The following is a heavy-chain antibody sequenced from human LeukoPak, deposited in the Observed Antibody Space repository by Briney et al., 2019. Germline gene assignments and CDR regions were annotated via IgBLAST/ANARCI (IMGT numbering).Heavy chain of an antibody. D-gene: IGHD3-10*01. Sequence: ASVKVSCKASGYTFTGYYMHWVRPAPGQGLEWMGWINPNSGGTNYAQKFQGRVTMTRDTSISTAYMELSRLRSDDTAVYYCARDSLAVRGVNWQNDYWGQGTLVTVSS. J-gene: IGHJ4*02. CDR1: GYTFTGYY. V-gene: IGHV1-2*02. CDR3: ARDSLAVRGVNWQNDY. CDR2: INPNSGGT.